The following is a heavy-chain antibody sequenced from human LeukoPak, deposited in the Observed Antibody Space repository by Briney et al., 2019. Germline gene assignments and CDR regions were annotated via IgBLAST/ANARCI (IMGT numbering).Heavy chain of an antibody. V-gene: IGHV4-31*03. CDR1: GGSISSSGYY. Sequence: SQTLSLTCTVSGGSISSSGYYWSWLRQHPGKGLEWIGNIYYSSTTYYNPSLKSRVTISVDTSKNQFSLKLFSVTAADTAVYYCARGARDFAYWGQGALVTVS. CDR3: ARGARDFAY. CDR2: IYYSSTT. J-gene: IGHJ4*02. D-gene: IGHD6-6*01.